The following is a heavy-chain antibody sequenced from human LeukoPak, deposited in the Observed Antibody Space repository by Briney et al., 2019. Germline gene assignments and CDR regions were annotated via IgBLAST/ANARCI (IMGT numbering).Heavy chain of an antibody. CDR3: ARLLVDTAPFQH. V-gene: IGHV4-59*01. D-gene: IGHD5-18*01. J-gene: IGHJ1*01. CDR1: GASISSYY. Sequence: SETLSLTCTVPGASISSYYWTWIRQPPGKGLDWLGYIYYSGSINYNPSLKSRVTISVDTSKNQFSLKPSSVTAADTAVYYCARLLVDTAPFQHWGQGTLVTVSS. CDR2: IYYSGSI.